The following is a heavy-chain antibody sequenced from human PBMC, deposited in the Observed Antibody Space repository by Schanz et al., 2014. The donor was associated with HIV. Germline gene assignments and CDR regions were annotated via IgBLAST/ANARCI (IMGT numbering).Heavy chain of an antibody. V-gene: IGHV3-33*03. D-gene: IGHD1-26*01. CDR3: AKGATRPDYFDS. CDR2: IWYDGRQT. J-gene: IGHJ4*02. CDR1: GFSFSKFG. Sequence: QVRLVESGGGVVQPGTSVRLSCAASGFSFSKFGMHWVRQAPGKGLEWVAIIWYDGRQTRYTGSVKGRFTISRDNSKNILYLQMNSVRPEDTAVYFCAKGATRPDYFDSWGQGTLVTVSS.